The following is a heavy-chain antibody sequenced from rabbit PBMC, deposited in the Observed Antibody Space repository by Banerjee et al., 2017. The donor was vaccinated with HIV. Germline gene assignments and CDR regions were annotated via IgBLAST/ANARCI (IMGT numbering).Heavy chain of an antibody. CDR2: IYISSGST. D-gene: IGHD6-1*01. J-gene: IGHJ4*01. CDR3: ARDLRSGYAGYGYGALGL. V-gene: IGHV1S45*01. CDR1: GFSFSSGYD. Sequence: QEQLEESGGDLVKPEGSLTLTCTASGFSFSSGYDMYWVRQAPGKGLEWITCIYISSGSTYYANWAKGRFTISKTSSTTVTLQMTSLTAADTATYFCARDLRSGYAGYGYGALGLWGPGTLVTVS.